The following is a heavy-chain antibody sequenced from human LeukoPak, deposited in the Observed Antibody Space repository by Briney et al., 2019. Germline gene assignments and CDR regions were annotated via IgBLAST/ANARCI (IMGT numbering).Heavy chain of an antibody. Sequence: SETLSLTCAVYGGSFSGYYWSWIRQPPGKGLEWIGEINHSGSTNYNPSLKSRVTISVDTSKNQFSLKLSSVTAADTAVYYCARPGIAVALIDAFDIWGQGTMVTVSS. V-gene: IGHV4-34*01. CDR2: INHSGST. J-gene: IGHJ3*02. CDR1: GGSFSGYY. D-gene: IGHD6-19*01. CDR3: ARPGIAVALIDAFDI.